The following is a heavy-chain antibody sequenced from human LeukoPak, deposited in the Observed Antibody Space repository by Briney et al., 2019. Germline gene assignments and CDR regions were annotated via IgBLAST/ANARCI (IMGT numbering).Heavy chain of an antibody. CDR2: INHSGST. V-gene: IGHV4-34*01. CDR3: ATLVSGFFDY. CDR1: GGSFSGYY. D-gene: IGHD5-12*01. Sequence: SSETLSLTCAVYGGSFSGYYWSWIRQPPGKGLEWIGEINHSGSTNYNPSLKSRVTISVDTSKNQFSLNLSSVTAADTAVYYCATLVSGFFDYWGQGTLVTVSS. J-gene: IGHJ4*02.